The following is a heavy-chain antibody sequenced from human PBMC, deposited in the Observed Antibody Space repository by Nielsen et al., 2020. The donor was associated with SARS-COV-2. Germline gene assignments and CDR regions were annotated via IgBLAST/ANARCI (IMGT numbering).Heavy chain of an antibody. V-gene: IGHV1-2*06. D-gene: IGHD4-17*01. CDR2: INPNSGGT. Sequence: ASVKVSCKASGYTFTGYYMHWVRQAPGQGLEWMGRINPNSGGTNYAQKLQGRVTMTTDTSTSTAYMELRSLRSDDTAVYYCARIGDYVHIGWFDPWGQGTLVTVSS. J-gene: IGHJ5*02. CDR3: ARIGDYVHIGWFDP. CDR1: GYTFTGYY.